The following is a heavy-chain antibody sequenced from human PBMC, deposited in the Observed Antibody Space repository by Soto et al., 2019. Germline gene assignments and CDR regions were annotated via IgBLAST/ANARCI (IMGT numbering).Heavy chain of an antibody. CDR3: AKDKYYD. Sequence: EVQLLESGGGLVQPGGSLRLSCAASGFTLSNFGMNWVRQAPGKGLEWVSGIGVSDDNTYYADSVKGRFTISRDNSKNTLYLQMNTLRAEDTAVYYCAKDKYYDWGQGTRVTVSS. V-gene: IGHV3-23*01. D-gene: IGHD3-22*01. J-gene: IGHJ4*02. CDR2: IGVSDDNT. CDR1: GFTLSNFG.